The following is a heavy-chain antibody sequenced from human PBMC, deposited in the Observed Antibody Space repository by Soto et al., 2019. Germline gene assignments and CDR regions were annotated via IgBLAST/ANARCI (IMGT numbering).Heavy chain of an antibody. CDR2: ISYDGINK. J-gene: IGHJ4*02. V-gene: IGHV3-30*18. CDR1: GFTFSSYG. CDR3: AKSVYNWNDGFFDY. Sequence: QVQLAESGGGVVQPGRSLRLSCAASGFTFSSYGMHWVRQAPGKGLEWVAVISYDGINKYYADSVKGRFTISRDNSKNTLYLQMNSLRAEDTAVYYCAKSVYNWNDGFFDYWGQGTLVTVSS. D-gene: IGHD1-1*01.